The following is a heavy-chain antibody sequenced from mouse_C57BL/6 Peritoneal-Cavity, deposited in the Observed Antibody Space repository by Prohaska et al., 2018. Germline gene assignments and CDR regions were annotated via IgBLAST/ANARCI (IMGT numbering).Heavy chain of an antibody. CDR3: ARGIYDYGSSYCYYAMDY. V-gene: IGHV1-18*01. Sequence: QSHGKSLEWIGDINPNIGGTIYNQKFKGKSTLTVDKSSSTAYMELRSLTSEDTAVYYCARGIYDYGSSYCYYAMDYLGQGTSVTVSS. D-gene: IGHD1-1*01. CDR2: INPNIGGT. J-gene: IGHJ4*01.